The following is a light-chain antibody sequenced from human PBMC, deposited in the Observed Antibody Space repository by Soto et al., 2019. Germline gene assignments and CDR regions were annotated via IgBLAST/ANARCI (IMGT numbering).Light chain of an antibody. CDR3: SSYTSSSPKV. CDR2: EVS. CDR1: SRDVGGYND. V-gene: IGLV2-14*01. J-gene: IGLJ1*01. Sequence: QSVLTQPASVSGSPGQSITISCTGTSRDVGGYNDVSCYQQPRGKATNLMFYEVSNRPSGVSSRSSGSKSGNTASLTISGLPAEDEADYYCSSYTSSSPKVFGTGTKVTVL.